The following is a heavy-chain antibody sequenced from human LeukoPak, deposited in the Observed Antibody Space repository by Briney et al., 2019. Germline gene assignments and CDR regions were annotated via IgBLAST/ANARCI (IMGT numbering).Heavy chain of an antibody. V-gene: IGHV1-8*01. J-gene: IGHJ3*02. CDR2: MNPNSGNT. D-gene: IGHD2-21*02. CDR3: ARTRIYASRWHIVVVTADAFDI. Sequence: ASVKVSCKASGYTFTSYDINWVRQATGQGLEWMGWMNPNSGNTGYAQKFQGRVTMTRNTSISTAYMELSSLRSEDTAVYYCARTRIYASRWHIVVVTADAFDIWGQGTMVTVSS. CDR1: GYTFTSYD.